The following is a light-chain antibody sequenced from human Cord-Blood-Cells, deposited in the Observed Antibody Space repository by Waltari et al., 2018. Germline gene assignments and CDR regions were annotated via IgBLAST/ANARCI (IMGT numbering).Light chain of an antibody. CDR1: SLRSYY. J-gene: IGLJ1*01. CDR3: NSRDSSGNHYV. V-gene: IGLV3-19*01. CDR2: GKN. Sequence: SSELTQDPAVSVALGQTVRITCQGDSLRSYYASWYQQKPGQAPGLVIYGKNNRPAGIPDRFSGSSSGNTASLTITGAQAEDEADYYCNSRDSSGNHYVFGTVTKVTVL.